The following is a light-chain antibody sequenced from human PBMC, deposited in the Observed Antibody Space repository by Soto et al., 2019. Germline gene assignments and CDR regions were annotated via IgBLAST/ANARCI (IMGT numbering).Light chain of an antibody. CDR1: QSVTSY. CDR3: QQYNKWPRT. CDR2: DAS. Sequence: EIVLTQSPATLSLSPGERATLSCRASQSVTSYLAWYQQKPGQAPRLLIFDASNRATGIPARFSGSGSGTEFTLTISNLQTEDFAVYYCQQYNKWPRTFGQGTKVEIK. J-gene: IGKJ1*01. V-gene: IGKV3-11*01.